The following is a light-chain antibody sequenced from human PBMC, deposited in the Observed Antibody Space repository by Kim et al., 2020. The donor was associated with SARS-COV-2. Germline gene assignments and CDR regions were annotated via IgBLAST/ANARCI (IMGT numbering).Light chain of an antibody. CDR1: TSNIGRNI. J-gene: IGLJ1*01. V-gene: IGLV1-44*01. CDR3: AAWDDSLNGHV. Sequence: ELTQPPSASGTPGQRVTISCSGSTSNIGRNIVNWYQQLPGTAPKVLIYTNIQRPSGVPDRFSGSKSGTSASLAISGLQSEDEADYYCAAWDDSLNGHVFGTGTKVTVL. CDR2: TNI.